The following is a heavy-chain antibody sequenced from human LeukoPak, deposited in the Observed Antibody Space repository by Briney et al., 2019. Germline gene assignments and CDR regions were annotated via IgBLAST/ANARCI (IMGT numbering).Heavy chain of an antibody. V-gene: IGHV4-34*01. D-gene: IGHD2-15*01. CDR1: GGSFSGYY. J-gene: IGHJ5*02. CDR3: ARGWVGVNWFDP. Sequence: NPSETLSLTCAVYGGSFSGYYWSWIRQPPGKGLEWIGEINHSGSTNYNPSLKSRVTISVDTSKNQFSLKLGSVTAADTAVYYCARGWVGVNWFDPWGQGTLVTVSS. CDR2: INHSGST.